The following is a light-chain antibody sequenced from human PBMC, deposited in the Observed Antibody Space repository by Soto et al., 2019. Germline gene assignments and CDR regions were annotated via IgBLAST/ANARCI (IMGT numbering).Light chain of an antibody. CDR3: SSYTSSSIFVV. CDR2: DVS. Sequence: QSALTQPASVSGSPGQSITISCTGTSSDVGGYNYVSWYQQHPGKAPKLMIYDVSNRPSGLSNRFSGSKSGNTASMTISGRQAEDEADYYCSSYTSSSIFVVFGGGTKLPVL. V-gene: IGLV2-14*01. CDR1: SSDVGGYNY. J-gene: IGLJ2*01.